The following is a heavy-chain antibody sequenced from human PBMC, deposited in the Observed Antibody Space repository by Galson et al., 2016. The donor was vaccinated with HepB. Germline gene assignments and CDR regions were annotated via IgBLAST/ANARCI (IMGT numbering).Heavy chain of an antibody. V-gene: IGHV3-30*18. CDR1: GFTFSSYG. Sequence: SLRLSCAASGFTFSSYGMHWVRQAPGKGLEWVGIISYEGFLKYYASSVKGRFTISRDNSQNTLYLEMSSLRVEDTAVYFCAKDFRSSSLTYYYYMDVWGKGTTVTVSS. CDR2: ISYEGFLK. J-gene: IGHJ6*03. D-gene: IGHD6-19*01. CDR3: AKDFRSSSLTYYYYMDV.